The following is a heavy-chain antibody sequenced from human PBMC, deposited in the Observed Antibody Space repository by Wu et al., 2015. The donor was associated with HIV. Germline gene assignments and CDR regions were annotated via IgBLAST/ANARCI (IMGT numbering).Heavy chain of an antibody. D-gene: IGHD3-10*01. CDR2: INPNSGGT. V-gene: IGHV1-2*02. CDR1: GYTFTGYY. CDR3: ARESMVRGVIKGGGFDP. Sequence: QVQLVQSGAEVKKPGASVKVSCKASGYTFTGYYMHWVRQAPGQGLEWMGWINPNSGGTNYAQKFQGRVTMTRDTSISTAYMELSRLRSDDTAVYYCARESMVRGVIKGGGFDPWGQGTLVTVSS. J-gene: IGHJ5*02.